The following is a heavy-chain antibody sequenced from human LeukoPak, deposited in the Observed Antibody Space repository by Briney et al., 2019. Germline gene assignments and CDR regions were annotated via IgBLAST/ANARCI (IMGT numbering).Heavy chain of an antibody. D-gene: IGHD3-16*02. CDR2: IEPSDSYT. CDR3: ARLSGAYDYIWGSYRYTGDY. V-gene: IGHV5-10-1*01. CDR1: GYSFTSYW. Sequence: GESLRISCKGSGYSFTSYWISWVRQMPGKGLEWMGRIEPSDSYTNYSPSFEGHVTLSVDESVSTAYLQWNSLKASDTGMYYCARLSGAYDYIWGSYRYTGDYWGQGTLVTVSP. J-gene: IGHJ4*02.